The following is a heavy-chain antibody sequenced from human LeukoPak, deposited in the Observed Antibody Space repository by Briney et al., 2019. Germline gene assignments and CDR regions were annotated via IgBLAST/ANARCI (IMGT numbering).Heavy chain of an antibody. J-gene: IGHJ4*02. CDR1: GGSISSSNW. CDR3: ARVSSGATTVDY. D-gene: IGHD1-26*01. V-gene: IGHV4-4*02. Sequence: ASETLSLTCAVSGGSISSSNWWSWVRQPPGKGLEWIGEIYHSGSTNYNPSLKSRVTISVDKSKNQFSLKLSSVTAADTAVYYCARVSSGATTVDYWGQGTLVTVSS. CDR2: IYHSGST.